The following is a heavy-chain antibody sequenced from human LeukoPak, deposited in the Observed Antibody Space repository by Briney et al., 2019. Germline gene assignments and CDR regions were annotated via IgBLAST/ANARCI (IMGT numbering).Heavy chain of an antibody. CDR2: IYYSGST. V-gene: IGHV4-39*07. Sequence: SETLSLTCTVSGGSISSSSYYWGWIRQPPGKGLEWIGSIYYSGSTYYNPSLKSRVTISVDTSKNQFSLKLSSVTAADTAVYYCARVPAANYYYDSSGYYPFDYWGQGTLVTVSS. CDR1: GGSISSSSYY. J-gene: IGHJ4*02. CDR3: ARVPAANYYYDSSGYYPFDY. D-gene: IGHD3-22*01.